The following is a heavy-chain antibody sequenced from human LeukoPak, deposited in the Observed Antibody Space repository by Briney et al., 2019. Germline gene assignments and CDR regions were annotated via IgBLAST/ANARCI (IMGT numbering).Heavy chain of an antibody. D-gene: IGHD6-19*01. CDR2: ISGSGGST. CDR1: GFTFSSYA. J-gene: IGHJ5*02. CDR3: ARDSGIAVAGGYP. V-gene: IGHV3-23*01. Sequence: GGSLRLSCAASGFTFSSYAMSWVRQAPGKGLEWVSAISGSGGSTYYADSVKGRFTISRDNAKNSLYLQMNSLRAEDTPVYYCARDSGIAVAGGYPWGQGTLVTVSS.